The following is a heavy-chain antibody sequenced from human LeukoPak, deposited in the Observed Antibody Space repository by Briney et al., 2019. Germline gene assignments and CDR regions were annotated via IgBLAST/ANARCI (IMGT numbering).Heavy chain of an antibody. V-gene: IGHV3-21*01. CDR2: ISPVSSYT. Sequence: PGGSLRLSCAASGFTFSSYAMSWVREAPGKGLEWVSTISPVSSYTWYAESVKGRFTISRDNPKNSLYLQMDSLRAEDTAVYYCVRDVSRRIGMDVWGQGTTVTVSS. J-gene: IGHJ6*02. CDR3: VRDVSRRIGMDV. CDR1: GFTFSSYA. D-gene: IGHD2/OR15-2a*01.